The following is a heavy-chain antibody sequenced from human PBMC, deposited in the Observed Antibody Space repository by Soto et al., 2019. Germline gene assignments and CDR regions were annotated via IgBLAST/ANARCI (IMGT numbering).Heavy chain of an antibody. J-gene: IGHJ4*02. D-gene: IGHD3-10*01. CDR1: GFTFSSYW. CDR2: IKQDGSEK. CDR3: ARDIWFGEFNSPMDLDS. V-gene: IGHV3-7*01. Sequence: PGGSLRLCCAASGFTFSSYWMSWVRQAPGKGLEWVANIKQDGSEKYYVDSVKGRFTISRDNAKNSLYLQMNSLRAGDTAVYYCARDIWFGEFNSPMDLDSWGQGTLVTVSS.